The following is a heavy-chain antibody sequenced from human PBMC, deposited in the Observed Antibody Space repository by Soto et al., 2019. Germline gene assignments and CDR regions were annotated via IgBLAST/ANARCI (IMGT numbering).Heavy chain of an antibody. D-gene: IGHD5-18*01. V-gene: IGHV3-48*03. CDR3: ARDAGYSHDY. J-gene: IGHJ4*02. Sequence: PGGSLRLSCAASGFTFSSYEMNWVRQAPGKGLEWVSYISSSGSAIYYADSVKGRFTISRDNAKNSLYLQMNSLRAEDTAVYYCARDAGYSHDYWGQGSLVTVSS. CDR1: GFTFSSYE. CDR2: ISSSGSAI.